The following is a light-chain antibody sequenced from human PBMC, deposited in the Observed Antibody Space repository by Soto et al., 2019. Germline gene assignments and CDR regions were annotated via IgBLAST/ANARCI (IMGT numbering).Light chain of an antibody. CDR1: QSVSNNY. Sequence: EVVLTQSPGTLSLSPGERATLSCRASQSVSNNYLAWYQQKRGQSPKLLIFGSTDRATGIPDRFSGSGSGTDFTLTISRLEPEDFAVYYCQQYDNLPLTFGGGTKVEIK. CDR2: GST. CDR3: QQYDNLPLT. J-gene: IGKJ4*01. V-gene: IGKV3-20*01.